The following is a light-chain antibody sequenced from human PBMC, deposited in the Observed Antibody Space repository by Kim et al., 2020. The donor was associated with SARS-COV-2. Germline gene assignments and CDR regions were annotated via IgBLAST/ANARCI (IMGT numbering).Light chain of an antibody. Sequence: GDRVTITCPASPDISNYLNWYQQKPGKAPKLLIYDASNLETGVPSRFSGRGSGTDFTFTISSLQPEDIATYYCQQYDTLPLFGAGTKVD. CDR2: DAS. J-gene: IGKJ3*01. CDR1: PDISNY. CDR3: QQYDTLPL. V-gene: IGKV1-33*01.